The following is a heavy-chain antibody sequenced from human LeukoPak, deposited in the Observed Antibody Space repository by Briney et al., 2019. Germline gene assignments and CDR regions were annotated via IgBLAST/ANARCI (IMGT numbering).Heavy chain of an antibody. CDR3: ATDGAGSDT. CDR2: ISGSGGST. J-gene: IGHJ5*02. Sequence: GGSLRLSCAASGFTFSSYAMSWVRQAPGKGLEWVSAISGSGGSTYYADSVKGRFTISRDNAKKSLYLEMNNLRAEDTAVYYCATDGAGSDTWGQGVLVTVSS. V-gene: IGHV3-23*01. CDR1: GFTFSSYA.